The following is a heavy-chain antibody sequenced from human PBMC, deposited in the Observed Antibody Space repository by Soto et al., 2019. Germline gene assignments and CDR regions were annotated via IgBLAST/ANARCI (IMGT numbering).Heavy chain of an antibody. CDR1: GFTFTTYC. J-gene: IGHJ4*02. D-gene: IGHD6-19*01. CDR3: AKDFRIAVAGTLLDPFDY. Sequence: GGSLRLSCAGSGFTFTTYCMTWVRQAPGKGLEWVATIKQDGSEKYYVDSVKGRFTISRDNAKSSLYLQMNSLRAEDTAVYYCAKDFRIAVAGTLLDPFDYWGQGTLVTVSS. V-gene: IGHV3-7*03. CDR2: IKQDGSEK.